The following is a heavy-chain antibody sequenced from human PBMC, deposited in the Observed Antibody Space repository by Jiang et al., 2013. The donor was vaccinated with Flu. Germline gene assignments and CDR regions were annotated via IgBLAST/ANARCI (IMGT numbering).Heavy chain of an antibody. V-gene: IGHV4-31*03. J-gene: IGHJ6*02. CDR1: GASISSGDSY. Sequence: PGLVKPSETLSLTCSVSGASISSGDSYWSWIRQDPGRGLEWIGHILYSGSTTYNPSLKTRVAISVDTSKSQFSLKLSSVTAADTAVYYCARERKGGFYDVLTPVTGNNYFYGLDVWGQGTTVTVSS. CDR2: ILYSGST. CDR3: ARERKGGFYDVLTPVTGNNYFYGLDV. D-gene: IGHD3-9*01.